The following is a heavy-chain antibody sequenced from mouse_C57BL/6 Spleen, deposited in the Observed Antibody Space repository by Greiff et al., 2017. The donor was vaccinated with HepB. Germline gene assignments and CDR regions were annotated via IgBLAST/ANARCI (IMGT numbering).Heavy chain of an antibody. D-gene: IGHD4-1*01. J-gene: IGHJ4*01. CDR3: ARMRDWGMDY. V-gene: IGHV1-81*01. CDR2: IYPRSGNT. CDR1: GYTFTSYG. Sequence: QVQLQQSGAELARPGASVKLSCKASGYTFTSYGISWVKQRTGQGLEWIGEIYPRSGNTYYNEKFKGKATLTADKSSSTAYMELRRLTSEDSAVYFCARMRDWGMDYWGQGTSVTVSS.